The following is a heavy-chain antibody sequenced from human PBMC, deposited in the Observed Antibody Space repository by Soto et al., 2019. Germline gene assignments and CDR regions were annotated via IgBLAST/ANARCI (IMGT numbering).Heavy chain of an antibody. D-gene: IGHD3-22*01. CDR2: IYYSGNT. J-gene: IGHJ6*02. Sequence: SATLSLTSSVSGGSISSGDYYWNWIRQPPGKGLEWIGYIYYSGNTYYNPALKSRVTMSVDTSKNQFFLKLRSVTAADTAVYYCAREDYYDTSHEPHYGLDVWGQGATVTVSS. CDR3: AREDYYDTSHEPHYGLDV. V-gene: IGHV4-30-4*01. CDR1: GGSISSGDYY.